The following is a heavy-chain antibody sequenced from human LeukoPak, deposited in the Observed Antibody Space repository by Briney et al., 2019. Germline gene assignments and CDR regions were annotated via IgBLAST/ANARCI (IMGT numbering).Heavy chain of an antibody. J-gene: IGHJ3*02. CDR1: GFTFSSYA. CDR3: AREIGSDAFDI. Sequence: GGSLRLSCAASGFTFSSYAMSWVRQAPGKGLEWVSTISGSAGSTYYADSVKGRFTISRDNAKNSLYLQMNSLRAEDTAVYYCAREIGSDAFDIWGQGTMVTVSS. CDR2: ISGSAGST. D-gene: IGHD6-25*01. V-gene: IGHV3-23*01.